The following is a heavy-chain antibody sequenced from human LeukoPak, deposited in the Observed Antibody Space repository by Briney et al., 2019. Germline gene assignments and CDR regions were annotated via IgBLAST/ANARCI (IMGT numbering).Heavy chain of an antibody. CDR3: AKDPTEWELLRGYFDY. CDR2: ISYDGSNK. Sequence: GGSLRLSCAASGFTFSSYGMHWVRQAPGKGLEWVAVISYDGSNKYYADSVKGRFTISRDDSKNTLYLQMNSLRAEDTAVYYCAKDPTEWELLRGYFDYWGQGTLVTVSS. CDR1: GFTFSSYG. J-gene: IGHJ4*02. D-gene: IGHD1-26*01. V-gene: IGHV3-30*18.